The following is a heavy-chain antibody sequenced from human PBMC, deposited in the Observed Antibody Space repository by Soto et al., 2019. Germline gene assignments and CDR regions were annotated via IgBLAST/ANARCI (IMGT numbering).Heavy chain of an antibody. CDR2: VDYTGSYT. D-gene: IGHD5-12*01. J-gene: IGHJ4*02. CDR3: AKRSGGFSEFDY. Sequence: PGGSLRLSCAASGFTFSGFAMNWVRQPPGKGLEWVSSVDYTGSYTFYAASVKGRFTISRDNSKNMVYLELNRLRAEDTAVYYCAKRSGGFSEFDYWGQGTLVIVSS. CDR1: GFTFSGFA. V-gene: IGHV3-23*01.